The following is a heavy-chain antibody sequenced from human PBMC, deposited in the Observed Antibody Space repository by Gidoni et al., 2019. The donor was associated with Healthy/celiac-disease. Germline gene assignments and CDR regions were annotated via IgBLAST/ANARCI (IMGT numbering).Heavy chain of an antibody. CDR3: ARRYYYDSSGYFYYFDY. Sequence: QVQLQESGPGLVKPSQTLSLTCTVPGGSTSSGGHYWSWIRQHPGKGLEWIGYIYYSGSTYYNPSLKSRVTISVDTSKNQFSLKLSSVTAADTAVYYCARRYYYDSSGYFYYFDYWGQGTLVTVSS. CDR2: IYYSGST. CDR1: GGSTSSGGHY. V-gene: IGHV4-31*03. J-gene: IGHJ4*02. D-gene: IGHD3-22*01.